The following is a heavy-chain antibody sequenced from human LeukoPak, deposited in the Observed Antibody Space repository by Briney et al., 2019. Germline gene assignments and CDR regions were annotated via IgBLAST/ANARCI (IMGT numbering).Heavy chain of an antibody. CDR2: IYYSGST. CDR1: GGSISSYY. D-gene: IGHD4-23*01. CDR3: ARAHTVAPGDGAFDI. V-gene: IGHV4-59*01. Sequence: SETLSLTCTVSGGSISSYYWSWIRQPPGKGLEWIGYIYYSGSTNYNPSLKSRVTISVDTSKNQFSLKLSSVTAADTAVYYCARAHTVAPGDGAFDIWGQGTMVTVSS. J-gene: IGHJ3*02.